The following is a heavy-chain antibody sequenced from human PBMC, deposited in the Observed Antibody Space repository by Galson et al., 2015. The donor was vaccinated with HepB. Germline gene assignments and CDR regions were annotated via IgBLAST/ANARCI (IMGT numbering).Heavy chain of an antibody. J-gene: IGHJ3*02. D-gene: IGHD3-22*01. V-gene: IGHV3-53*05. CDR3: ARVKSGYYYDSSGYDAFDI. CDR1: GFTVSSNY. Sequence: SLRLSCAASGFTVSSNYMSWVRQAPGKGLEWVSVIYSGGSTYYADSVKGRFTISRDNSKNTLYLQMNSLRAEDTAVYYCARVKSGYYYDSSGYDAFDIWGQGTMVTVSS. CDR2: IYSGGST.